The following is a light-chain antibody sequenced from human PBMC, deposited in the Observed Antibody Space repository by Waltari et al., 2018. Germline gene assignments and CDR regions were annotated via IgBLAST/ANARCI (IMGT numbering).Light chain of an antibody. J-gene: IGKJ2*01. CDR3: HQYNSWPPFT. V-gene: IGKV3-15*01. CDR2: GAS. CDR1: QNVNNN. Sequence: EVVMTQSPATLSVSPGERATLSCRASQNVNNNLAWYQQKPGQAPRLLIYGASTTATGSPARFSGSGSGTEFTLTISSLQSEDFAVYYCHQYNSWPPFTFGQGTKLEIK.